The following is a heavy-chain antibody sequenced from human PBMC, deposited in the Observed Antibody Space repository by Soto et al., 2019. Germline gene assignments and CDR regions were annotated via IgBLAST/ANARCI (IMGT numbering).Heavy chain of an antibody. Sequence: ASVKVSCKASGYTFTSYDINWVRQATGQGLEWMGWMNPNSGNTGYAQKFQGRVTMTRNTSMSTAYMELSSLRSEDTAVYYCARETPSSWYFDYWGQGTLVTVSS. CDR2: MNPNSGNT. CDR3: ARETPSSWYFDY. D-gene: IGHD2-15*01. CDR1: GYTFTSYD. J-gene: IGHJ4*02. V-gene: IGHV1-8*01.